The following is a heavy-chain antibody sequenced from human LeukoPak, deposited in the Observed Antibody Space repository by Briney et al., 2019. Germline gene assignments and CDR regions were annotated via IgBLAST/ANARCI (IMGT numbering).Heavy chain of an antibody. CDR3: ARRVGGVYYERAYVAS. CDR1: VGSISSYSYC. CDR2: IYYSGGT. Sequence: PSEAPSLTRTLSVGSISSYSYCWGWIRQPPGEGLEWIGFIYYSGGTYYNPSLKTRVTISVDTPKTQFSLKLSSVTAADTAVFYCARRVGGVYYERAYVASWGRGPLVTVSS. J-gene: IGHJ4*02. D-gene: IGHD3-22*01. V-gene: IGHV4-39*01.